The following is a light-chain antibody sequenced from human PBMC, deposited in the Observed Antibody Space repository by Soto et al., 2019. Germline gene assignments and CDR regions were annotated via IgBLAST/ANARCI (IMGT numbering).Light chain of an antibody. CDR3: QQYNTWPPCT. CDR1: QSVSSN. CDR2: TAS. J-gene: IGKJ1*01. V-gene: IGKV3-15*01. Sequence: EIVMTQSPATLSVSLGERATLSCRASQSVSSNLAWYQQKPGQAPRLLIHTASTRATGIPARFSGSGSGREFTLTISSLQSEDFAVYYCQQYNTWPPCTFGQGTKVEI.